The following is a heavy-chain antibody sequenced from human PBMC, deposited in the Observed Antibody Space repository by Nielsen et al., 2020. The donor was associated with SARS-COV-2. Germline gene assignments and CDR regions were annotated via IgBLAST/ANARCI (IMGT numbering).Heavy chain of an antibody. CDR3: ARDPQYCSSTSCYGPYYFDY. V-gene: IGHV3-53*01. CDR1: GFTVSSNY. Sequence: GESLKISCAASGFTVSSNYMSWVRQAPGKGLEWVSVIYSGGSTYYADSVKGRFTISRDNSKNTLYLQMNSLRAEDTAVYYCARDPQYCSSTSCYGPYYFDYWGQGTLVTVSS. J-gene: IGHJ4*02. D-gene: IGHD2-2*01. CDR2: IYSGGST.